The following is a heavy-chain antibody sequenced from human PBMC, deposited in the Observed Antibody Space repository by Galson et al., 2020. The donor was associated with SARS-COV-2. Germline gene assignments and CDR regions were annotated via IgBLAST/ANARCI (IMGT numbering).Heavy chain of an antibody. J-gene: IGHJ2*01. Sequence: GESLKISCKASGYTFTSYGISWVRQAPGQGLEWMGWISAYNGNTNYAQKLQGRVTMTTDTSTSTAYMELRSLRSDDTAVYYCARCSSGWYSSYWYFDLWGRGTLVTVSS. CDR3: ARCSSGWYSSYWYFDL. V-gene: IGHV1-18*01. D-gene: IGHD6-19*01. CDR1: GYTFTSYG. CDR2: ISAYNGNT.